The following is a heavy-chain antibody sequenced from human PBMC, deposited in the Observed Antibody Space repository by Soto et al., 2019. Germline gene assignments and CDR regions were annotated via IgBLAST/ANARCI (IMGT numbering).Heavy chain of an antibody. Sequence: QITLKESGPTLVKPTQTLTLTCTFSGFSLSTSGLGVGWIRQPPGKALEWLALIYWYDDKRYSPSLKSRLTITKDTSKNQVVRTMTNMYTMDTATYYCAHFCDQEAFADYWGQGTLVTVFS. CDR3: AHFCDQEAFADY. V-gene: IGHV2-5*01. D-gene: IGHD3-16*01. CDR2: IYWYDDK. CDR1: GFSLSTSGLG. J-gene: IGHJ4*02.